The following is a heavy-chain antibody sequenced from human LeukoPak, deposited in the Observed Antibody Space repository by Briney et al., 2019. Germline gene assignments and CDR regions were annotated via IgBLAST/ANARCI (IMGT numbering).Heavy chain of an antibody. Sequence: SLSLTCTLATASMNTNFCGCVRQPPGKGLEWIGYTYNRVSTNYNRSLKRRVTISVDTSTEQLSRKLSAVTAADTAVYYCASGVTGGWYHDFQHWGQGTMIIISS. V-gene: IGHV4-59*01. CDR3: ASGVTGGWYHDFQH. CDR1: TASMNTNF. D-gene: IGHD6-19*01. CDR2: TYNRVST. J-gene: IGHJ1*01.